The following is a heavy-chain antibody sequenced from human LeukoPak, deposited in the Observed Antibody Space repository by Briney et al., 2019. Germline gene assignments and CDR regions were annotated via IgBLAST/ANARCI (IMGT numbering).Heavy chain of an antibody. J-gene: IGHJ4*02. Sequence: SETLSLTCTVSGGSISSSSYYWGWIRQPPGKGLEWIGSIYYSGSTYYNPSLKSRVTISVDTSKNQFSLKLSSVTAADTAVYYCASISWNDLSAFDYWGQGTLVTVSS. CDR1: GGSISSSSYY. D-gene: IGHD1-1*01. CDR3: ASISWNDLSAFDY. V-gene: IGHV4-39*01. CDR2: IYYSGST.